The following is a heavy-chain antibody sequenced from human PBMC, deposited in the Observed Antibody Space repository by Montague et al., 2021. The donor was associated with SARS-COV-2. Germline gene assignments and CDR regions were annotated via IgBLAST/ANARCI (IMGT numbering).Heavy chain of an antibody. V-gene: IGHV4-59*08. CDR3: ARHYSATLPAVY. J-gene: IGHJ4*02. Sequence: SETLSLTCTVSGGSISSFYWSWFRQPPGKGLEWIWYISDSGSTNYNPSLTSRVTMSVDTSKNQFSLKVNSVTAADTAVYYCARHYSATLPAVYWGQGTLVTVSS. D-gene: IGHD2-15*01. CDR2: ISDSGST. CDR1: GGSISSFY.